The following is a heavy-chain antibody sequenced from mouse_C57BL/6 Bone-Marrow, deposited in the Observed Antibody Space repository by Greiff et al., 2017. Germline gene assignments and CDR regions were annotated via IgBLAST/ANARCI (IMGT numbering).Heavy chain of an antibody. CDR3: TTDYSNWVFDY. D-gene: IGHD2-5*01. CDR2: IDPENGDT. V-gene: IGHV14-4*01. Sequence: VQLKQSGAELVRPGASVKLSCTASGFNIKDDYMHWVKQRPEQGLEWIGWIDPENGDTEYASKFQGKATITADTSSNTAYLQLSSLTSEDTAVYYCTTDYSNWVFDYWGQGTTLTVSS. CDR1: GFNIKDDY. J-gene: IGHJ2*01.